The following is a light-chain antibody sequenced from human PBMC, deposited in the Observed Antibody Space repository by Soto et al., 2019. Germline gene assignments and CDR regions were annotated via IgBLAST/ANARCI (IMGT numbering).Light chain of an antibody. Sequence: QSVLTQPASVSGSPGQSITISCTGTSGDIGGYNYVSWYQQHPGRAPKLLIYEVTNRPSGVSDRFYASKSGNTASLTISRLQAEDEADYYCSSFTSSTTLVFDGGTKVTVL. CDR2: EVT. J-gene: IGLJ3*02. V-gene: IGLV2-14*01. CDR3: SSFTSSTTLV. CDR1: SGDIGGYNY.